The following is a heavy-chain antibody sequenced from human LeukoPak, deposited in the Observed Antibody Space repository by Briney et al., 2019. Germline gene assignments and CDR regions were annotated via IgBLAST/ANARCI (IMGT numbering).Heavy chain of an antibody. D-gene: IGHD6-13*01. J-gene: IGHJ4*02. CDR1: GYSFTSYW. Sequence: GESLKISCKGSGYSFTSYWIGWVRQMPGKGLEWMGIIYPGDSDTRYSPSFQGQVTISADKSISTAYLQWSSLKASDTAMYYCARLRGQAAGTLLSDYWGQGTLVTVSS. CDR3: ARLRGQAAGTLLSDY. V-gene: IGHV5-51*01. CDR2: IYPGDSDT.